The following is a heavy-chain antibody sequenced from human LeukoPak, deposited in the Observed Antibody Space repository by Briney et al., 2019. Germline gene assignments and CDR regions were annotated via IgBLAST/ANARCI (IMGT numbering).Heavy chain of an antibody. CDR2: ISWNSGSI. CDR3: AKDARYCSSTSCSPYYYYMDV. J-gene: IGHJ6*03. CDR1: GFTFDDYA. V-gene: IGHV3-9*01. Sequence: GRSLRLSCAASGFTFDDYAMHWVRQAPGKGLEWVSGISWNSGSIGYADSVKGRFTISRDNAKNSLYLQMNSLRAEDTAVYYCAKDARYCSSTSCSPYYYYMDVWGKGTTVTVSS. D-gene: IGHD2-2*01.